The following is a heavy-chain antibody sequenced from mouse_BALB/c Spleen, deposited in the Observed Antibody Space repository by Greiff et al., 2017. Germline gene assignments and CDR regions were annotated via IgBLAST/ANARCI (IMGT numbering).Heavy chain of an antibody. CDR1: GYTFTSYT. CDR2: INPSSGYT. D-gene: IGHD2-4*01. Sequence: QVQLQQSAAELARPGASVKMSCKASGYTFTSYTMHWVKQRPGQGLEWIGYINPSSGYTEYNQKFKDKTTLTADKSSSTAYMQLSSLTSEDSAVYYCARYDYGDWYFDVWGAGTTVTVSS. J-gene: IGHJ1*01. CDR3: ARYDYGDWYFDV. V-gene: IGHV1-4*02.